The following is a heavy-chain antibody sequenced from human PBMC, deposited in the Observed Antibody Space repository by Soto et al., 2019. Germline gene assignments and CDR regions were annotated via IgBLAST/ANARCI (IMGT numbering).Heavy chain of an antibody. J-gene: IGHJ3*02. CDR2: ISGSGGST. V-gene: IGHV3-23*01. D-gene: IGHD1-7*01. CDR1: GFTFSSYA. CDR3: AKDVGLELRVWESAFDI. Sequence: EVQLLESGGGLVQPGGSLRLSCAASGFTFSSYAMSWVRQAPGKGLEWVSAISGSGGSTYYADSVKGRFTISRDNSKKALYRQMICRRAEDTSVYYCAKDVGLELRVWESAFDIWCQGTMVTVSS.